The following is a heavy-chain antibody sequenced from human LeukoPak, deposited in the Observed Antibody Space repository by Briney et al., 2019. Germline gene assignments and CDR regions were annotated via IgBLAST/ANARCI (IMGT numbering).Heavy chain of an antibody. CDR1: GFTFSSSA. CDR2: ISGGGVTT. V-gene: IGHV3-23*01. Sequence: GGSLRLSCAASGFTFSSSAMTWVRQAPGKGLEWVSSISGGGVTTYYADSVKGRFTISRDNSKNTLYLQMNSLRAEDTAVYYCARDLYTSSWPRADYWGQGTLVTVSS. CDR3: ARDLYTSSWPRADY. J-gene: IGHJ4*02. D-gene: IGHD6-13*01.